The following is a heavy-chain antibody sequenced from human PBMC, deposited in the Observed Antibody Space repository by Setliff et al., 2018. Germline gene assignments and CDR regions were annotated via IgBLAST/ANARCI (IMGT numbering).Heavy chain of an antibody. CDR3: AREGGGSGWTPDS. J-gene: IGHJ4*02. D-gene: IGHD6-19*01. V-gene: IGHV4-59*01. CDR2: IYYNGRS. Sequence: SETLSLTCTVSGGSISNYYWSWIRQSPGKGLEWIGFIYYNGRSDHNPSFQSRVTMSVDRSKNQFSLNLRAMTAVDTAVYYCAREGGGSGWTPDSWGQGTLVTVSS. CDR1: GGSISNYY.